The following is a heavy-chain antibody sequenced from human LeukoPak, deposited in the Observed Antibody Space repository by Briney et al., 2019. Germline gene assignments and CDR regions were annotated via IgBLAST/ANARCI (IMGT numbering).Heavy chain of an antibody. D-gene: IGHD5-12*01. V-gene: IGHV4-30-4*01. Sequence: SQTLSLTCTVSGGSISSGDYYRSWIRQPPGKGLEWIGYIYYSGSTYYNPSLKSRVTISVDTSKNQFSLKLSSVTAADTAVYYCARLTRGYSGYDFYYFDYWGQGTLVTVSS. CDR3: ARLTRGYSGYDFYYFDY. J-gene: IGHJ4*02. CDR2: IYYSGST. CDR1: GGSISSGDYY.